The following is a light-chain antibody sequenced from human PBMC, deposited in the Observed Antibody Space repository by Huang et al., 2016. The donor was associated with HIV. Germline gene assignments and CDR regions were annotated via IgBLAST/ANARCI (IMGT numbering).Light chain of an antibody. Sequence: EIVLTQSPGTLSLSPGEGATVSCRANESVRSTYLAWCRQSGGQAPRLLSYGASNRATGIPDRVSGSGSGTDFTLTISRLEPEDFAVYYCQQYGTSPWTFGQGTKVEIK. CDR1: ESVRSTY. CDR3: QQYGTSPWT. CDR2: GAS. J-gene: IGKJ1*01. V-gene: IGKV3-20*01.